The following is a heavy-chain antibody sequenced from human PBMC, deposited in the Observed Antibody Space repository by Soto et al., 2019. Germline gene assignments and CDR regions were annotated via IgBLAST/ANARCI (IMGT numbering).Heavy chain of an antibody. CDR2: ISYDGSNK. V-gene: IGHV3-30*03. J-gene: IGHJ3*02. CDR1: GFTFSSYG. D-gene: IGHD6-6*01. Sequence: QSGGSLRLSCAASGFTFSSYGMHWVRQAPGKGLEWVAVISYDGSNKYYADSVKGRFTISRDNSKNTLYLQMNSLRAEDTAVCYCAILPTIAAPSSGAFDIWGQGTMVTVS. CDR3: AILPTIAAPSSGAFDI.